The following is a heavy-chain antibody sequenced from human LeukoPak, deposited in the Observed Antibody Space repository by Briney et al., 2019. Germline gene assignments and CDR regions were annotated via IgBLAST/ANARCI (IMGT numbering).Heavy chain of an antibody. V-gene: IGHV3-9*03. CDR3: AKGDARYSIAARVYFDY. J-gene: IGHJ4*02. CDR2: ISWNSGSI. D-gene: IGHD6-6*01. CDR1: GFTFDDYA. Sequence: GGSLRLSCAASGFTFDDYAMHWVRQAPGKGLEWVSGISWNSGSIGYADSVKGRFTISRDNAKNSLYLQMNSLRAEDMALYYCAKGDARYSIAARVYFDYWGQGTLVTVSS.